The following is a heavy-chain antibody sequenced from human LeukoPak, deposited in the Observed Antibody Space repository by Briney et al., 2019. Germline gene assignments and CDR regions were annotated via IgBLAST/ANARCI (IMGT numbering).Heavy chain of an antibody. CDR2: ISYDGSNK. D-gene: IGHD4-17*01. V-gene: IGHV3-30*18. CDR1: GFTFSSYG. CDR3: AKMRLRLRAAVDYMDV. Sequence: GGSLRLSCAASGFTFSSYGMHWVRQAPGKGLEWVAVISYDGSNKYYADSVKGRFTISRDNSKNTLYLQMNSLRAEDTAVYYCAKMRLRLRAAVDYMDVWGKGTTVTVSS. J-gene: IGHJ6*03.